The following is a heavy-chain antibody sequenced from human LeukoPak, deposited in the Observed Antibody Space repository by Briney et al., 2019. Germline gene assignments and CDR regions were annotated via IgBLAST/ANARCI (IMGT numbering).Heavy chain of an antibody. CDR3: ARNHTHEGYGYYFDY. Sequence: SETLSLTCTVSGGSISSSSYYWGWIRQPPGKGPEWIGSIYYSGSTHYNPSLKSRVTISVDTSKKQFSLKLSSVTAADTAVYYCARNHTHEGYGYYFDYWGQGTLIPVSS. CDR1: GGSISSSSYY. J-gene: IGHJ4*02. CDR2: IYYSGST. D-gene: IGHD4-17*01. V-gene: IGHV4-39*01.